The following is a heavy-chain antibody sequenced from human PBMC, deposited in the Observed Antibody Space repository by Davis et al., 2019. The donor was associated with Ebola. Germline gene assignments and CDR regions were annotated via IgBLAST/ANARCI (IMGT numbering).Heavy chain of an antibody. D-gene: IGHD4-11*01. J-gene: IGHJ6*03. CDR3: ARVSNPYYYYFYVDV. CDR1: GLTFSTYF. V-gene: IGHV3-7*03. CDR2: IKPDGSAG. Sequence: GGSLRLSCAASGLTFSTYFMTWVRQPPGKGLEWVANIKPDGSAGSYVNSVKGRFTISRDNAKNSLYLQMSSLRVEDTAVYYCARVSNPYYYYFYVDVWGKGTTVTVSS.